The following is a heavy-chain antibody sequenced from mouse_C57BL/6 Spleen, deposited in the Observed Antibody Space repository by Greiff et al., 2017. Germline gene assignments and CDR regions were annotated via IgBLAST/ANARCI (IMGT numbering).Heavy chain of an antibody. CDR2: IRSKSNNYAT. CDR3: VAHDGYYPIKYAMDY. Sequence: EVKLVESGGGLVQPKGSLKLSCAASGFSFNTYAMNWVRQAPGTGLEWVARIRSKSNNYATYYADSVKDRFTISRDDSESMLYLQMNNLKTEDTAMYYCVAHDGYYPIKYAMDYWGQGTSVTVSS. D-gene: IGHD2-3*01. V-gene: IGHV10-1*01. CDR1: GFSFNTYA. J-gene: IGHJ4*01.